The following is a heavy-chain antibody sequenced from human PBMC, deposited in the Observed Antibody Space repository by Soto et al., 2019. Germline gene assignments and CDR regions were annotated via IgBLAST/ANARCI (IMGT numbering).Heavy chain of an antibody. CDR2: ISGTGGST. D-gene: IGHD3-22*01. J-gene: IGHJ4*02. CDR3: AKEMTSGYYLFDY. V-gene: IGHV3-23*01. Sequence: EVQLLQSGGGLVQPGGSLRLSCAASGFTFSSYAMSWVRQAPGKGLEWVSTISGTGGSTYYPDSVKGRFTISRDNSKNRVYLQMNPLRAEEAAVYYCAKEMTSGYYLFDYWGQGTLVTVSS. CDR1: GFTFSSYA.